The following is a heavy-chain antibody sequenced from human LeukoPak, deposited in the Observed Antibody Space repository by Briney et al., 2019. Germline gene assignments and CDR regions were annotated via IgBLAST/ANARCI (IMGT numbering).Heavy chain of an antibody. CDR2: IIPIFGTA. Sequence: SVKVSCKASGGTFISYAISWVRQAPGQGLEWMGGIIPIFGTANYAQKFQGRVTITADESTSTAYMELSSLRSEDTAVYYCATSRDGYNGDFDYWGQGTLVTVSS. CDR1: GGTFISYA. J-gene: IGHJ4*02. CDR3: ATSRDGYNGDFDY. V-gene: IGHV1-69*01. D-gene: IGHD5-24*01.